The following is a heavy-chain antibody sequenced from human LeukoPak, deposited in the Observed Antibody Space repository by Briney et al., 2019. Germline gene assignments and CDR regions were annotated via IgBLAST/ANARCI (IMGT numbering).Heavy chain of an antibody. J-gene: IGHJ4*02. D-gene: IGHD6-13*01. V-gene: IGHV4-59*08. Sequence: SETLSLTCTVSGGSISSYYWSWIRQPPGKGLEWIGCIYYSGTTNYNPSLKSRVTISVDTSKNQFSLKLSSVTAADTAVYYCARHASPSSWVDYWGQGTLVTVSS. CDR1: GGSISSYY. CDR3: ARHASPSSWVDY. CDR2: IYYSGTT.